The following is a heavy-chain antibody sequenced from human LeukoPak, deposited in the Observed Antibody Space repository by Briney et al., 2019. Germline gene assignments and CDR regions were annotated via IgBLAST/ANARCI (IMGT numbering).Heavy chain of an antibody. CDR1: GYFHRGGYY. D-gene: IGHD1-14*01. J-gene: IGHJ4*02. CDR2: IYLSGTT. CDR3: ARAREPLQYTYYFDY. Sequence: SETLSLTCTVSGYFHRGGYYWSWIRPPPGNGLEWIGRIYLSGTTYYNPSLKSRVTISLDTSKNQFSLNLSSVTAADTAVYYCARAREPLQYTYYFDYWGQGTLVTVSS. V-gene: IGHV4-38-2*02.